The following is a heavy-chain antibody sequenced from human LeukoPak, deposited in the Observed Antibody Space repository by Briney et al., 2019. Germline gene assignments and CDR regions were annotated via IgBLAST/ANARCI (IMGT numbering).Heavy chain of an antibody. Sequence: GASVKVSCKASGYTFTSYDINWVRQATGQGLEWMGWMNPNSGNTGYAQKFQGSVTMTRNTSISTAYMELSSLRSEDTAVYYCARRITMVRGVEVFNYWGQGTLVTVSS. CDR3: ARRITMVRGVEVFNY. J-gene: IGHJ4*02. CDR2: MNPNSGNT. D-gene: IGHD3-10*01. CDR1: GYTFTSYD. V-gene: IGHV1-8*01.